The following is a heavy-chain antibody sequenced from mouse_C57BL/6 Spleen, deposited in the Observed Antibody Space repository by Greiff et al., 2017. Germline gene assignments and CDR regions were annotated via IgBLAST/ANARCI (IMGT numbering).Heavy chain of an antibody. CDR2: IRLKSDDYAT. CDR1: GFTFSNYW. D-gene: IGHD2-4*01. V-gene: IGHV6-3*01. CDR3: AGDYDYPAWFAY. Sequence: EVKVEESGGGLVQPGGSMKLSCVASGFTFSNYWMNWVRQSPEKGLEWVAQIRLKSDDYATHYAESVKGRFTISRDDYKISVYLLMNNLRAEDTGIDSCAGDYDYPAWFAYWGQGTLDTVSA. J-gene: IGHJ3*01.